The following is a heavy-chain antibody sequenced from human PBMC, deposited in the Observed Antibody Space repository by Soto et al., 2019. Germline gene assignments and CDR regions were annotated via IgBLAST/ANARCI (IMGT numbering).Heavy chain of an antibody. D-gene: IGHD1-26*01. CDR2: IYDGGST. V-gene: IGHV4-59*01. CDR3: GWTRAYWSSGSFRTVMDY. CDR1: GGSISSYY. J-gene: IGHJ4*02. Sequence: SVTLSVTWTVAGGSISSYYWSWIRQPPGKGLEWIGYIYDGGSTNYNPSLKSRVTISVETSKNQFSLKLSSVTAADTAVYYCGWTRAYWSSGSFRTVMDYGGQGVLVTVPQ.